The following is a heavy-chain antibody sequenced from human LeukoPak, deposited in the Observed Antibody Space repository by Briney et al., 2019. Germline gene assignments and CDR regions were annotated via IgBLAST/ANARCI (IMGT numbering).Heavy chain of an antibody. Sequence: GGSLRLSCAASGFTFSSYWMSWVRQAPGKGLEWVANIKQDGSEKYYVDSVKGRFTISRDNAKNSLYLQMNSLRAKDTAVYYCARERDRFSSSWYGNWFDPWGQGTLVTVSS. CDR2: IKQDGSEK. D-gene: IGHD6-13*01. J-gene: IGHJ5*02. V-gene: IGHV3-7*01. CDR1: GFTFSSYW. CDR3: ARERDRFSSSWYGNWFDP.